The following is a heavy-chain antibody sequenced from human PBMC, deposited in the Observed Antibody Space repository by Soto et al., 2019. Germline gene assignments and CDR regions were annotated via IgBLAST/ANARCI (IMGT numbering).Heavy chain of an antibody. D-gene: IGHD2-21*01. J-gene: IGHJ4*02. CDR2: ISAYNGNT. Sequence: NLVASVKVSCKASGYTFTSYGSSWVRQAPGQGLERMGWISAYNGNTNYAQKLQGRVTMTTNTSTSTAYMELRSLRSDDTAVYYCARVSVQHIVVVAYDYWGQGTLVTVSS. CDR3: ARVSVQHIVVVAYDY. V-gene: IGHV1-18*01. CDR1: GYTFTSYG.